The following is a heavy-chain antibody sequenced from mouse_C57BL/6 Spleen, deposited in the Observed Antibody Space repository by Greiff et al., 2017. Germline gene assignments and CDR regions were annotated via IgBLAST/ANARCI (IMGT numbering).Heavy chain of an antibody. V-gene: IGHV1-76*01. CDR1: GYTFTDSY. Sequence: QVQLKESGAELVRPGASVQLSCKASGYTFTDSYINWVKQRPGQGLEWIARIYPGSGNTYYNEKFKGKATLTAEKSSSTAYMQLSSLTSEDSAVYFCARSGGYYAMDYWGQGTSVTVSS. CDR2: IYPGSGNT. CDR3: ARSGGYYAMDY. D-gene: IGHD1-1*02. J-gene: IGHJ4*01.